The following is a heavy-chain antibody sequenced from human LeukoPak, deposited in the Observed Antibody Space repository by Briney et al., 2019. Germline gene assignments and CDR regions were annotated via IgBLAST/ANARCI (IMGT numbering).Heavy chain of an antibody. V-gene: IGHV4-34*01. D-gene: IGHD1-1*01. Sequence: SETLSLTCTVSGGSLYNYYWTLIRQPPGKGLEWIGEINHSGSTNYNPSLKSRVTISVDTSKNQFSLKLSSVTAADTAVYYCARMGTAGNWFDPWGQGTLVTVSS. J-gene: IGHJ5*02. CDR2: INHSGST. CDR3: ARMGTAGNWFDP. CDR1: GGSLYNYY.